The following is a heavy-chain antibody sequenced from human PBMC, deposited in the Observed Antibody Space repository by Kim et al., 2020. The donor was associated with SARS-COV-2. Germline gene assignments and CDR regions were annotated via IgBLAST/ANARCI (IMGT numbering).Heavy chain of an antibody. CDR2: ISSSGSTI. V-gene: IGHV3-48*03. CDR3: ARIKKWAASTLG. Sequence: GGSLRLSCAASGFTFSSYEMNWVRQAPGEGLEWVSYISSSGSTIYYADSVKGRFTISRDNAKNSLYLQMNSLRAEDTAVYYCARIKKWAASTLGWGQGTLVTVSS. D-gene: IGHD1-26*01. J-gene: IGHJ4*02. CDR1: GFTFSSYE.